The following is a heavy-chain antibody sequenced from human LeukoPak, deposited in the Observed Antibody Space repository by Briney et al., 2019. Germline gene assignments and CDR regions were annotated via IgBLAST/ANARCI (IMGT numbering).Heavy chain of an antibody. V-gene: IGHV3-74*01. CDR2: INSDGSST. Sequence: PGGSLRLSCAASGFTFSNYWMHWVRQAPGKGLVWVSYINSDGSSTNYADPVKGRFTISRDNAKNTLYLQMNSLRAEDTAVYYCVRDLGGRSGHWGQGTLVTVSS. CDR3: VRDLGGRSGH. CDR1: GFTFSNYW. D-gene: IGHD1-26*01. J-gene: IGHJ4*02.